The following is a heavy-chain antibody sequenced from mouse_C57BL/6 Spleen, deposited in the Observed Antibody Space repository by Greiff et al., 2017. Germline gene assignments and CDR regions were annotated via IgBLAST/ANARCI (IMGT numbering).Heavy chain of an antibody. CDR1: GFTFSDYY. V-gene: IGHV5-12*01. J-gene: IGHJ4*01. CDR3: ARPPNYDYDRDYAMDY. CDR2: ISNGGGST. Sequence: EVQRVESGGGLVQPGGSLKLSCAASGFTFSDYYMYWVRQTPEKRLEWVAYISNGGGSTYYPDTVKGRFTISRDNAKNTLYLQMSRLKSEDTAMYYCARPPNYDYDRDYAMDYWGQGTSVTVSS. D-gene: IGHD2-4*01.